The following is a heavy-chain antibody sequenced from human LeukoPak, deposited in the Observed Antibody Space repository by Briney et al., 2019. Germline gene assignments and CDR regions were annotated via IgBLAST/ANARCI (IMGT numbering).Heavy chain of an antibody. CDR2: IKQDGSET. V-gene: IGHV3-7*01. CDR3: ARDRDSRWDFDL. D-gene: IGHD3-22*01. Sequence: PGGSLRLSCAASGFTSSTYWMSWVRQAPGKRLEWVASIKQDGSETYYVDPVKGRFTLSRDNAKNSLYLQMNSLRADDTAVYYCARDRDSRWDFDLWGRGTLVTVSS. J-gene: IGHJ2*01. CDR1: GFTSSTYW.